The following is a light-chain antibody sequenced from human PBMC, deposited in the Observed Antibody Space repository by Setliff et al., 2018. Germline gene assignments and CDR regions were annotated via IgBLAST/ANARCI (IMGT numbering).Light chain of an antibody. J-gene: IGLJ1*01. CDR3: CSYGRGSMYV. V-gene: IGLV2-14*01. CDR2: DVN. Sequence: QSALTQPASVSGSPGQSITISCTGTTSDVGSFNYVSWYQQYPAKGPTLLIFDVNKRAAGVSNRFSGSKSGNTAFLSISGLQGDDEADYYCCSYGRGSMYVFGSGTKVTV. CDR1: TSDVGSFNY.